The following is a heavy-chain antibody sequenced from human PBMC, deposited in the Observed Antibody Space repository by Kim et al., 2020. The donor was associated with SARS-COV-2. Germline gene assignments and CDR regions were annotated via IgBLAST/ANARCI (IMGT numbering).Heavy chain of an antibody. CDR3: ARGLLGYCSSTSCPPRDYYYGMDV. J-gene: IGHJ6*02. CDR1: GYTFTSYY. CDR2: INPSGGST. D-gene: IGHD2-2*01. V-gene: IGHV1-46*01. Sequence: ASVKVSCKASGYTFTSYYMHWVRQAPGQGLEWMGIINPSGGSTSYAQKFQGRVTMTRDTSTSTVYMELSSLRSEDTAVYYCARGLLGYCSSTSCPPRDYYYGMDVWGQGTTVTVSS.